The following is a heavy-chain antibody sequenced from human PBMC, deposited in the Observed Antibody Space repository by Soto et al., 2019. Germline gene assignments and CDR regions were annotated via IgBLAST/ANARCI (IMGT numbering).Heavy chain of an antibody. J-gene: IGHJ6*01. CDR2: IRSKANSYAT. CDR3: TRAADYGDYADYYYYYGMDV. D-gene: IGHD4-17*01. V-gene: IGHV3-73*01. CDR1: GFTFSGSA. Sequence: EVQLVESGGGLVQPGGSLKLSCAASGFTFSGSAMHWVRQASGKGLEWVGRIRSKANSYATAYAASVKGRFTISRDDSKNTAYLQMNSLKTEDTAVYYCTRAADYGDYADYYYYYGMDVW.